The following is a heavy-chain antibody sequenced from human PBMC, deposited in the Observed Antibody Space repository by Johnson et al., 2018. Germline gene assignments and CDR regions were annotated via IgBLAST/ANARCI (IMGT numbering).Heavy chain of an antibody. CDR2: IGTAGDT. J-gene: IGHJ3*02. D-gene: IGHD3-22*01. CDR3: ARVGYYYDSSGYYYDYAFDI. CDR1: GFTFSSYD. V-gene: IGHV3-13*01. Sequence: VQLVQSGGGLVQPGGSLRLSCAASGFTFSSYDMHWVRQATGKGLEWVSAIGTAGDTYYPGSVKGRFTISRENAKNSLYLQMNSLRAGDTAVYYCARVGYYYDSSGYYYDYAFDIWGQGTMVTVSS.